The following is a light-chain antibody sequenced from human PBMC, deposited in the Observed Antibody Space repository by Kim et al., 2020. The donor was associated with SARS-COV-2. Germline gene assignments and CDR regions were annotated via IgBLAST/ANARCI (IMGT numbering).Light chain of an antibody. CDR2: GVT. V-gene: IGLV2-14*03. J-gene: IGLJ1*01. Sequence: QSALTQPASVSASPGQSITISCIGTSSDVGGYNSVSWYQQHPGKAPKVMVYGVTNRPSGISDRFSGSKSGNTASLTISGLQAEDEADYHCTSYTSSNTYVFGTGTKVTVL. CDR1: SSDVGGYNS. CDR3: TSYTSSNTYV.